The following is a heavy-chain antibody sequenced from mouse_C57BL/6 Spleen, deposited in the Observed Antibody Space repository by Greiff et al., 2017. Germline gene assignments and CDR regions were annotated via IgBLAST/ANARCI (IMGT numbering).Heavy chain of an antibody. V-gene: IGHV3-6*01. CDR1: GYSITSGYY. CDR3: ARYDYDRSPYYAMDY. Sequence: EVQLVESGPGLVKPSQSLSLTCSVTGYSITSGYYWNWIRQFPGNKLEWMGYISYDGSNNYNPSLKNRISITRDTSKNQFFLKLNSVTTEDTATYYCARYDYDRSPYYAMDYWGQGTSVTVSS. CDR2: ISYDGSN. J-gene: IGHJ4*01. D-gene: IGHD2-4*01.